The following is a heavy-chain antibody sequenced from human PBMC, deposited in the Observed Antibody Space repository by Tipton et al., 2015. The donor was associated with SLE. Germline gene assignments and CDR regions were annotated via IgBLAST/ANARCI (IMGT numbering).Heavy chain of an antibody. D-gene: IGHD6-19*01. CDR2: ISGDGDAT. Sequence: QLVQSGGGLIQPGGSLRLSCVASGFSFSSHAVNWARQAPGKGLEWVGAISGDGDATYYADSVKGRFTISRDNSKNTLYLQMNSLRVEGTAVYHCGRPWGFSSGWQGSAFDIWGQGTMVTVSS. CDR1: GFSFSSHA. CDR3: GRPWGFSSGWQGSAFDI. V-gene: IGHV3-23*04. J-gene: IGHJ3*02.